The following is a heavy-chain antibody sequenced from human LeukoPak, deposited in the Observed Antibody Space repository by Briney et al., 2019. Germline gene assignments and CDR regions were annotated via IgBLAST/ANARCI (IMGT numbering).Heavy chain of an antibody. CDR1: GFTFSSYS. D-gene: IGHD6-19*01. CDR3: ARSIAVADLDY. Sequence: PGGSLRLSCAASGFTFSSYSMNWVRQAPGKGLEWVSSISGSSSYIYYADSVKGRFTISRDNAKNSLYLQMNSLRAEDTAVYYCARSIAVADLDYWGQGTLVTVSS. V-gene: IGHV3-21*01. CDR2: ISGSSSYI. J-gene: IGHJ4*02.